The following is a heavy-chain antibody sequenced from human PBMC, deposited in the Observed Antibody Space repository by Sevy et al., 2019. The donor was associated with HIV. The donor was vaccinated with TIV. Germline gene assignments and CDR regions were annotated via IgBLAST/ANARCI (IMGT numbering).Heavy chain of an antibody. CDR2: IRYSGST. J-gene: IGHJ4*02. CDR3: AGPFLTYNSGWSYFDF. V-gene: IGHV4-39*01. Sequence: SETLSLTCTVSGASISSTGYYWGWIRQPPGKGLEWIASIRYSGSTLYNLSLKSRVTISADTSKNQFSLKVKSVTAADTAIYYCAGPFLTYNSGWSYFDFWGQGTVVTVSS. D-gene: IGHD6-19*01. CDR1: GASISSTGYY.